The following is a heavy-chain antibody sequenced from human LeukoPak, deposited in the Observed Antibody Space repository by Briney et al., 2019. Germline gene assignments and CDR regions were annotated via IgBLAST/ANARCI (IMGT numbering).Heavy chain of an antibody. J-gene: IGHJ4*02. CDR1: GFTFSSIA. Sequence: GGSLRLSCAASGFTFSSIAMSWVRQAPDKGLEWVSTISGSGGGTYYADSVKGRFTISRDDSKNTLYLQMNSLRADDTAVYYCAKALARYRTNLFDYWGQGNLVTVSS. D-gene: IGHD1-14*01. CDR2: ISGSGGGT. CDR3: AKALARYRTNLFDY. V-gene: IGHV3-23*01.